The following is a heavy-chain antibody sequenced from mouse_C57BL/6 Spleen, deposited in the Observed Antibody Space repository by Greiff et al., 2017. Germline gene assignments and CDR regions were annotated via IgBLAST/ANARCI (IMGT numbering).Heavy chain of an antibody. CDR2: IHPNSGST. D-gene: IGHD2-2*01. Sequence: QVQLQQSGAELVKPGASVKLSCKASGYTFTSYWMHWVKQRPGQGLEWIGMIHPNSGSTNYNEKFKSKATLTVDKSSSTAYMQLSSLTSEDSAVYYCAREDGYAHYFDYWGQGTTLTVSS. V-gene: IGHV1-64*01. CDR1: GYTFTSYW. J-gene: IGHJ2*01. CDR3: AREDGYAHYFDY.